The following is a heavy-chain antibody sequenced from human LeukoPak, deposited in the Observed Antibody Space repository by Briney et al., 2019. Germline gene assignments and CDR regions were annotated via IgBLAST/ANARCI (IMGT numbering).Heavy chain of an antibody. J-gene: IGHJ4*02. CDR2: ISYDGGNK. D-gene: IGHD3-10*01. Sequence: PGGSLRLSFAASGFTFSSYAMHWVRQAPGKGLEWVAVISYDGGNKYYADSVKGRFTISRDNSKNTLYLQMNSLRAEDTAVYYCARGRGFGEVNFDYWGQGTLVTVSS. CDR1: GFTFSSYA. V-gene: IGHV3-30-3*01. CDR3: ARGRGFGEVNFDY.